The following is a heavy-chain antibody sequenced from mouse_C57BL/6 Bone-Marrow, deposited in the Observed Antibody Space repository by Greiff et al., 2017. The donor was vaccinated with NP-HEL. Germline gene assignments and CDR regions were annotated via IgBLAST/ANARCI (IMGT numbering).Heavy chain of an antibody. CDR3: ARHSDGYYSFAY. CDR1: GFTFSDYG. CDR2: ISNLAYSI. D-gene: IGHD2-3*01. V-gene: IGHV5-15*04. Sequence: EVMLVESGGGLVQPGGSLKLSCAASGFTFSDYGMAWVRQAPRKGPEWVAFISNLAYSIYYADTVTGRFTISRENAKNTLYLEMSSLRSEDTAMYYCARHSDGYYSFAYWGQGTLVTVSA. J-gene: IGHJ3*01.